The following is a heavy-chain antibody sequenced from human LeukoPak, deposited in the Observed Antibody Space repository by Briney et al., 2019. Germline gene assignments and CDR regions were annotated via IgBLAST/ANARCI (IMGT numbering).Heavy chain of an antibody. CDR1: GFTFNDYT. CDR2: ISWDGDST. CDR3: AKNPSPRIYYDSSGYAYYFDY. Sequence: GGSLRLSCAASGFTFNDYTMHWIRQAPGKGLEWVSLISWDGDSTYYADSVKGRFTISRDNSKNTLYLQMNSLRAEDTAVYYCAKNPSPRIYYDSSGYAYYFDYWGQGTLVTVSS. V-gene: IGHV3-43*01. J-gene: IGHJ4*02. D-gene: IGHD3-22*01.